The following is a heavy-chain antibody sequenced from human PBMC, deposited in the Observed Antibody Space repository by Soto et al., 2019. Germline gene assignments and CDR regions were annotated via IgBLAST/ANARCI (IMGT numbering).Heavy chain of an antibody. J-gene: IGHJ6*02. CDR1: GGTFSSYA. V-gene: IGHV1-69*01. CDR3: ARRHNWNDSTYYYYYGMDV. CDR2: IIPIFGTA. Sequence: QVQLVQSGAEVKKPGYSVKVTCKASGGTFSSYAISWVRQAPGQGLEWMGGIIPIFGTANYAQKFQGRVTITADESTSTAYMELSSLRSEDTAVYYCARRHNWNDSTYYYYYGMDVWGQGTTVTVSS. D-gene: IGHD1-20*01.